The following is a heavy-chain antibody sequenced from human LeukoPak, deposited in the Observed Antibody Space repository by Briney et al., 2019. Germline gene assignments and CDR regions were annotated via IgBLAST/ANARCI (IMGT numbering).Heavy chain of an antibody. Sequence: GGSLRLSCVASGFTFTNAWMSWVRQAPGKGLEWIGRIKSKTDGETTNYAEPVRGRFTISRDDSKSAVYLQMNSLKIEDTAVYYCAHDLGTYYHGSQRLIPIDYWGQGTLVTVSS. V-gene: IGHV3-15*01. J-gene: IGHJ4*02. CDR3: AHDLGTYYHGSQRLIPIDY. CDR2: IKSKTDGETT. CDR1: GFTFTNAW. D-gene: IGHD3-10*01.